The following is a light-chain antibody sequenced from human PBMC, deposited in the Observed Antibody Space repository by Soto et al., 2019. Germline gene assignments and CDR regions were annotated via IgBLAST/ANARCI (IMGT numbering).Light chain of an antibody. J-gene: IGKJ4*01. V-gene: IGKV3-15*01. Sequence: EIVITQSTTTLSVSPRERASLSCRASQSVSSNLAWYQRKPGQTPRLLICATSTWAAGIPARFSGNGSGTEFTLTIRSLQSEDFAVYYCHDYYNWPLTFGGGTKVDI. CDR3: HDYYNWPLT. CDR1: QSVSSN. CDR2: ATS.